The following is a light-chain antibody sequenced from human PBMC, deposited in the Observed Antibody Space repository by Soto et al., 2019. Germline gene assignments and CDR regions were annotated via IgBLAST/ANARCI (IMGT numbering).Light chain of an antibody. CDR3: QHFGGTTFT. Sequence: EIVLTQSPATLSLSPGERATLSCRASQSVSNYLAWYQQRPGQTPSLLIYGASTRATGIPDRFSGSGSGTHFTLTISRLEPGDFAVYYCQHFGGTTFTFGQGTRLEI. J-gene: IGKJ5*01. V-gene: IGKV3-20*01. CDR1: QSVSNY. CDR2: GAS.